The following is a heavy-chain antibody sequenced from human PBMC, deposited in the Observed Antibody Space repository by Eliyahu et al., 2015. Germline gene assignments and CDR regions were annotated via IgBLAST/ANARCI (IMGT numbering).Heavy chain of an antibody. CDR2: IYHLGDT. CDR1: RGAINNYY. D-gene: IGHD2/OR15-2a*01. V-gene: IGHV4-59*01. J-gene: IGHJ5*02. Sequence: QLRLQESGPGLVKPSETLSLTCTVSRGAINNYYWTWIRQSPGKGLEWIGNIYHLGDTNYNPSLKSRVTISLDTSTAQFSLELKSVTAADTAVYYCAREIVIVPAGFNWLDPWGQGLLVTVSS. CDR3: AREIVIVPAGFNWLDP.